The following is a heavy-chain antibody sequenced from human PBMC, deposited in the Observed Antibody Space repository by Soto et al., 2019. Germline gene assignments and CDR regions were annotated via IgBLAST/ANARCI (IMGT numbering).Heavy chain of an antibody. CDR2: ISYSGST. V-gene: IGHV4-31*03. CDR3: TRGVRY. J-gene: IGHJ4*02. CDR1: GGSISGGTYY. Sequence: QVQLRESGPGLVKPSQTLSLTCSVSGGSISGGTYYWNWIRQHPGTDLEWIGFISYSGSTYYNPSLKSRLTISGDTSKNQFSLKLSSVTAADTAVYYCTRGVRYWGQGILVTVSS.